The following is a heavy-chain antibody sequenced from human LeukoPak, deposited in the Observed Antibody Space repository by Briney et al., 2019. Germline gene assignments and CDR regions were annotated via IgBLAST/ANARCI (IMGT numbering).Heavy chain of an antibody. V-gene: IGHV3-48*03. Sequence: GGSLRLSCAASGFSFSSYEMIWVRQAPGKGLEWLSYISSGGSTIYYADSVRGRFTISRDNAKNSLYLQMNSLRAEDTAVYFCARKLTGSFDIWGQGTMVTVSS. CDR3: ARKLTGSFDI. D-gene: IGHD7-27*01. CDR1: GFSFSSYE. J-gene: IGHJ3*02. CDR2: ISSGGSTI.